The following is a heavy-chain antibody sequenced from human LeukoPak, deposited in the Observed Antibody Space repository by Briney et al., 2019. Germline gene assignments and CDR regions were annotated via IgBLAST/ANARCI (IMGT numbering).Heavy chain of an antibody. J-gene: IGHJ4*02. V-gene: IGHV3-30*02. CDR1: GFTFSSYG. Sequence: GGSLRLSCAVSGFTFSSYGMHWVRQAPGKGLEWVAFIHYDGSNKYYADSVKGRFTISRDNAKNSLYLQMNSLRAEDTALYHCARWSSIKVAATENYWGQGTLVTVSS. CDR3: ARWSSIKVAATENY. D-gene: IGHD6-19*01. CDR2: IHYDGSNK.